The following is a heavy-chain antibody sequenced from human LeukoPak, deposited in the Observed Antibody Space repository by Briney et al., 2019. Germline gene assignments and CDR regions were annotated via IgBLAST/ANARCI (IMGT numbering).Heavy chain of an antibody. CDR2: ISYDGSNK. Sequence: GGSLRLSCAASGLTFSSYAMHWVRQAPGKGLEWVAVISYDGSNKYYADSVKGRFTISRDNSKNTLYLQMNSLRAEDTAVYYCARPYYVWGSYRYKGTEYYFDYWGQGTLVTVSS. CDR1: GLTFSSYA. D-gene: IGHD3-16*02. CDR3: ARPYYVWGSYRYKGTEYYFDY. J-gene: IGHJ4*02. V-gene: IGHV3-30-3*01.